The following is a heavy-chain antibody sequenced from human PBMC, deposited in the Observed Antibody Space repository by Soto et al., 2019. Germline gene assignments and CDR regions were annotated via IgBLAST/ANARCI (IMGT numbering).Heavy chain of an antibody. V-gene: IGHV3-23*01. J-gene: IGHJ4*02. CDR3: ARRVGFNDGPYDY. Sequence: EVQLLESGGGLAQPGGSLRLSCAASGFTFASYSVTWVRQAPGKGLEWVSGLSGSGGTTYYTDSVKGRFTISRDNSKNNLYLHMNSLRAEDTAVYYCARRVGFNDGPYDYWGQGTLVIVSS. CDR2: LSGSGGTT. D-gene: IGHD1-1*01. CDR1: GFTFASYS.